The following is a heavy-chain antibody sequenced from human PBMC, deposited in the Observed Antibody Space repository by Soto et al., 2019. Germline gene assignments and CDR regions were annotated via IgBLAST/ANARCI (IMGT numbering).Heavy chain of an antibody. Sequence: EVQILESGGSLVQPGGPLSLSFEAPGSTSSSAARNWVRRVPGKGLEWVSIISGSDSRTYYADSVKGRFTISRDNSKNTLYLDMNSLRAEDTAVYYCAKSLDIHYKNWFDPWGQGTLVTVSS. CDR1: GSTSSSAA. D-gene: IGHD4-4*01. CDR2: ISGSDSRT. CDR3: AKSLDIHYKNWFDP. J-gene: IGHJ5*02. V-gene: IGHV3-23*01.